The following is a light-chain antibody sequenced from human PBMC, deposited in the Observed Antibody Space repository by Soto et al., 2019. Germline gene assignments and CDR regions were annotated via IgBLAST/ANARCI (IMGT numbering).Light chain of an antibody. CDR3: QQYHNWPPQYT. CDR2: GAS. CDR1: QTISSN. V-gene: IGKV3-15*01. Sequence: EIVMTQSPATLSVSPGERATLSCRASQTISSNLAWYQQKPGQAPRLLIHGASTRAAGVPARFSGSGSGTEFTLTLTSLQSEDVAVYYCQQYHNWPPQYTFGQGTQLQIK. J-gene: IGKJ2*01.